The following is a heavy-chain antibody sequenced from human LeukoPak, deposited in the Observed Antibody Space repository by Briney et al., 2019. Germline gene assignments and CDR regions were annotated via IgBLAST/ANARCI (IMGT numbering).Heavy chain of an antibody. J-gene: IGHJ4*02. CDR1: GFTFSSYS. Sequence: GDSLRLSCAASGFTFSSYSMNWVRQAPGKGLEWVSSISSSSSYIYYADLVKGRFTISGDNAKNSLYLQMNSLRAEDTAVYYCARVPSIAVAPSFFDYWGQGTLVTVSS. CDR2: ISSSSSYI. V-gene: IGHV3-21*01. CDR3: ARVPSIAVAPSFFDY. D-gene: IGHD6-19*01.